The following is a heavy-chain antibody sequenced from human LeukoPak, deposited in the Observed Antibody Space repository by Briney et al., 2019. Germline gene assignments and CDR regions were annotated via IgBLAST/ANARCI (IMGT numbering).Heavy chain of an antibody. CDR3: ARGHDY. CDR1: GFTFSSYA. Sequence: GRSLRLSCAASGFTFSSYAMHWVRQAPGKGPEWVAVISYDGSNKYYADSVKGRFTISRDNSKNTLYLQMNSLRAEDTAVYYCARGHDYWGQGTLVTVSS. V-gene: IGHV3-30-3*01. CDR2: ISYDGSNK. J-gene: IGHJ4*02.